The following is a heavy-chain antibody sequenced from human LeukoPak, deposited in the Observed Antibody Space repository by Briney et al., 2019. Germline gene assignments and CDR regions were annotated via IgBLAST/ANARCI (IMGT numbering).Heavy chain of an antibody. CDR3: ARDRLEATSMWFGELTYYYYYYMDV. D-gene: IGHD3-10*01. CDR2: ISSSSSTI. CDR1: GFTFSSYS. Sequence: GGSLRLSCAASGFTFSSYSMNWVRQAPGKGLEWISYISSSSSTIYYADSVKGRFTISRDNAKNSLYLQMNSLRAEDTAVYYCARDRLEATSMWFGELTYYYYYYMDVWGKGTTVTVSS. V-gene: IGHV3-48*01. J-gene: IGHJ6*03.